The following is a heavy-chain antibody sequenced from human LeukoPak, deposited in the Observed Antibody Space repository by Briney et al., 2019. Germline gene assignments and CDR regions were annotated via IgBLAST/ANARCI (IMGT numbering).Heavy chain of an antibody. CDR2: IIPIFGTA. CDR3: AGLSYYYDSSGQYYFDY. CDR1: GGTFSSYA. J-gene: IGHJ4*02. Sequence: SVKVSCKASGGTFSSYAISWVRQAPGQGLEWMGGIIPIFGTANYAQKFQGRDTITTDESTSTAYMELSSLRSEDTAVYYCAGLSYYYDSSGQYYFDYWGQGTLVTVSS. D-gene: IGHD3-22*01. V-gene: IGHV1-69*05.